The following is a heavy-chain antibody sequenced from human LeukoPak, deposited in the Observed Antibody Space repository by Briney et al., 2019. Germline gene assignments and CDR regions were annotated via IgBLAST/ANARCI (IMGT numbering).Heavy chain of an antibody. D-gene: IGHD2-2*01. CDR2: ISGSGGST. V-gene: IGHV3-23*01. J-gene: IGHJ4*02. Sequence: PGGSLRLSCAASGFTFSSYAMSWVRQAPGKGLEWVSAISGSGGSTYYADSVKGRFTISRDNSKNTLYLQMNSLRAEDTAVYYCAKLSEYCSSTSCYLPNDYWGQGTLVTVS. CDR3: AKLSEYCSSTSCYLPNDY. CDR1: GFTFSSYA.